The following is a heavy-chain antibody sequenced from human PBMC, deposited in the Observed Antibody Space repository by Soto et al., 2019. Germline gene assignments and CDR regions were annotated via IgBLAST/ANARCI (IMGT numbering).Heavy chain of an antibody. V-gene: IGHV4-31*03. CDR1: GASLPIGGYY. J-gene: IGHJ5*02. Sequence: SETLSLTCTVSGASLPIGGYYWAWIRQNPGKGLEWIGYIYYTGVTYYTLSLGSRVNISVDTSKNQFSLELTSVTAADTAAYYCARDGSSTANGLDPWGQGLLVTVSS. CDR3: ARDGSSTANGLDP. D-gene: IGHD2-2*01. CDR2: IYYTGVT.